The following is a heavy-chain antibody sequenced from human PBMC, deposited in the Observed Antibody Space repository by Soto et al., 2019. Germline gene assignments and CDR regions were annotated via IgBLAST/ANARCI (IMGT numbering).Heavy chain of an antibody. CDR2: MNPNSGNT. CDR3: ASISSSWDDFFFDY. Sequence: QVQLGQSGAEVKKPGASVKVSCKAYVYNFTSYDITWVRQATGQGLEWMGWMNPNSGNTGYAQKFQGRVTMTRNTSISTAYMELSSLRSEDTAVYYCASISSSWDDFFFDYWGQGTLVTVS. V-gene: IGHV1-8*01. CDR1: VYNFTSYD. D-gene: IGHD6-13*01. J-gene: IGHJ4*02.